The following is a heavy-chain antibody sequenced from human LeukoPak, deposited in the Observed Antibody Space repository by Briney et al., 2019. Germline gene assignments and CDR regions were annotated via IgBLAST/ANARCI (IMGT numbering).Heavy chain of an antibody. Sequence: GASVKVSCKASGYTFTGYYMHWVRQAPGQGLEWMGWINPNSGGTNYAQKFQGRVTMTRDTSISTAYMELSRLRSDDTAVYYCARGAPPLGYCSGGSCYSGWFDPWGQGTLVTVSS. V-gene: IGHV1-2*02. CDR2: INPNSGGT. D-gene: IGHD2-15*01. J-gene: IGHJ5*02. CDR3: ARGAPPLGYCSGGSCYSGWFDP. CDR1: GYTFTGYY.